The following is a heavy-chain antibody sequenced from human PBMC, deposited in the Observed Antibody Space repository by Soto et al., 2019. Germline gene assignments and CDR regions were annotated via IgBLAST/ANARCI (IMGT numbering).Heavy chain of an antibody. CDR1: GLIFGDYA. D-gene: IGHD3-3*01. V-gene: IGHV3-49*04. CDR2: TRSKAYGGTT. J-gene: IGHJ3*02. Sequence: PGGSLRLSCTASGLIFGDYAISWVRQAPGKGLEWVGFTRSKAYGGTTEYAASVKGRFTISRDDSKSIAYLQMNSLKTEDTAVYYCANPYPYYDFWSGHGGGAFDIWGQGTMVTVSS. CDR3: ANPYPYYDFWSGHGGGAFDI.